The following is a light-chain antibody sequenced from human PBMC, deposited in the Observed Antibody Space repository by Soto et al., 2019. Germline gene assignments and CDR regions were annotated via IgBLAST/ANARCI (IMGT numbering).Light chain of an antibody. J-gene: IGKJ2*01. CDR3: QQSYHTFRT. CDR1: QSISMY. Sequence: DIQMTQSPSSLSASVGDRVTITCRASQSISMYLTWYQQKPGKAHKLLIYGASTLQRGVPSRFSGSGSGTDFTLTINSLQPEDFATYYCQQSYHTFRTFGQGTKLEIK. CDR2: GAS. V-gene: IGKV1-39*01.